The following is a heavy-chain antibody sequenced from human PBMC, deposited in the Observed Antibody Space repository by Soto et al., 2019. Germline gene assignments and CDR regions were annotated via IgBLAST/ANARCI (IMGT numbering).Heavy chain of an antibody. CDR3: ARDGTGTTGRRYYYYGMDV. CDR1: GGTFSSYT. CDR2: IIPIFGTA. D-gene: IGHD1-7*01. V-gene: IGHV1-69*01. J-gene: IGHJ6*02. Sequence: QVHLVQSGAEVKKPGSSVKVSCKASGGTFSSYTFSWVRQAPGQGLEWMGGIIPIFGTANYAQNFQGRVTITADESTSTAYIELSSLRSEDTAVDYCARDGTGTTGRRYYYYGMDVWGQGTTVTVSS.